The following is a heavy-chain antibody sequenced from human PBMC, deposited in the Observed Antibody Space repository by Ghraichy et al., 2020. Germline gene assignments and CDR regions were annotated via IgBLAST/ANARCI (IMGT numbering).Heavy chain of an antibody. J-gene: IGHJ6*02. CDR2: IRFSSNRI. Sequence: GGSLRLSCTASGFPFDTYAMDWVRQAPGKGLEWVSYIRFSSNRIYYADSVKGRFTISRDKAKNSLYLQMNSLRAEDTAVYFCARDSGIAGSVDVLGQGTAVTVSS. CDR3: ARDSGIAGSVDV. CDR1: GFPFDTYA. V-gene: IGHV3-48*01. D-gene: IGHD2-15*01.